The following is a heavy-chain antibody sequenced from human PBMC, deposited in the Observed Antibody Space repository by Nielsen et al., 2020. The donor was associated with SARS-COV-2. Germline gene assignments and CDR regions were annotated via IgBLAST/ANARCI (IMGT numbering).Heavy chain of an antibody. CDR2: IIPIFGTA. V-gene: IGHV1-69*15. D-gene: IGHD3-3*01. CDR3: ARDKRFLEWLSPYYGMDV. Sequence: WVRQAPGQGLEWMGRIIPIFGTANYAQKFQGRVTITADESTSTAYMELSSLRSEDTAVYYCARDKRFLEWLSPYYGMDVWGQGTTVTVSS. J-gene: IGHJ6*02.